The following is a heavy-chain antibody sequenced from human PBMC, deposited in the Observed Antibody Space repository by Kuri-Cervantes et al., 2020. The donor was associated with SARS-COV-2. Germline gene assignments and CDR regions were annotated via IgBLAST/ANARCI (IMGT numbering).Heavy chain of an antibody. CDR1: GGSFSGYY. D-gene: IGHD1-26*01. V-gene: IGHV4-34*01. CDR3: ARDMGGRKYYYYYMDV. J-gene: IGHJ6*03. CDR2: INHSGST. Sequence: SQTLSLTCAVYGGSFSGYYWSCIRQPPGKGLEWIGEINHSGSTNYNPSLKRRVTISVDTSKNQFPLKLSSVTAADTAVDYCARDMGGRKYYYYYMDVWGKGTTVTVSS.